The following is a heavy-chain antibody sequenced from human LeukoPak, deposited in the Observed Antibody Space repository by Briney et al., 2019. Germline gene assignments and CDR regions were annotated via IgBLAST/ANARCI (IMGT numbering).Heavy chain of an antibody. D-gene: IGHD1-26*01. Sequence: SQTLSLTCTVSGGSISSYYWSWIRQSAGKGLEGIGHTYVSGSTNYNPSLKSRVTMSIDTSKNQFSLELRSVTAADTALYYCARPAVGGSDTFDIWGQGTMVTVSS. CDR3: ARPAVGGSDTFDI. V-gene: IGHV4-4*07. CDR2: TYVSGST. J-gene: IGHJ3*02. CDR1: GGSISSYY.